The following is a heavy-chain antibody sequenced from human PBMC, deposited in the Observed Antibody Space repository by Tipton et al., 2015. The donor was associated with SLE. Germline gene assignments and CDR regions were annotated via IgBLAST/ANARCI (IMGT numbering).Heavy chain of an antibody. V-gene: IGHV4-61*01. Sequence: TLSLTCAVSGYSISSGYYWSWIRQPPGKGLEWIGYIYYAGNTYYNPPLKSRVTISIDTSENQFSLKLASVTPADTAVYYCAKPTTGFAFDVWGQGTMVSVSS. J-gene: IGHJ3*01. CDR1: GYSISSGYY. CDR2: IYYAGNT. D-gene: IGHD1-1*01. CDR3: AKPTTGFAFDV.